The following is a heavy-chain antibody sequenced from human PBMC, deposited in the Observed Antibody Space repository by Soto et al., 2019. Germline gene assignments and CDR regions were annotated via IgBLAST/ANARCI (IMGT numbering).Heavy chain of an antibody. J-gene: IGHJ5*02. D-gene: IGHD6-13*01. V-gene: IGHV3-15*01. CDR2: IKSKTDGGTT. CDR3: TTVLAAAGTRRFDP. Sequence: PGGSLKLSCAASGFTFINAWMICVRHSPFKGLEWVGRIKSKTDGGTTDYAAPVKGRFTISRDDSKNTLYLQMNSLKSEDTAVYYCTTVLAAAGTRRFDPWGQGTLVTVSS. CDR1: GFTFINAW.